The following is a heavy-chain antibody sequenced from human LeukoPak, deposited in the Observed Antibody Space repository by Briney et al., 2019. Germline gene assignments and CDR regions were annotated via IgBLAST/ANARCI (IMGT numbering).Heavy chain of an antibody. CDR2: VNPSGGST. CDR1: GYTFTSYY. D-gene: IGHD3-10*01. Sequence: GASVKVSCKASGYTFTSYYMHWVRQAPGQGLEWKGIVNPSGGSTSYAQKFQGRVTMTRDASTSTVYMELSSLRSEDTAVYYCARVARSIGLGDYWGQGTLVTVSS. V-gene: IGHV1-46*01. CDR3: ARVARSIGLGDY. J-gene: IGHJ4*02.